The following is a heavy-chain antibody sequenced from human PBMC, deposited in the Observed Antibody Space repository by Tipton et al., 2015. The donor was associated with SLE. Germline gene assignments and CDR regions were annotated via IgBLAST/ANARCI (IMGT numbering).Heavy chain of an antibody. D-gene: IGHD6-19*01. V-gene: IGHV4-34*01. CDR1: GGSISSNS. CDR3: AKEGTAVASIEF. CDR2: INHSGST. Sequence: TLSLTCSVSGGSISSNSWIWIRQPPGKGLEWIGEINHSGSTNYNPSLKSRVTISVDTSKNQFSLKVRSVTAADTAMYYCAKEGTAVASIEFWGQGTLVTVSP. J-gene: IGHJ4*02.